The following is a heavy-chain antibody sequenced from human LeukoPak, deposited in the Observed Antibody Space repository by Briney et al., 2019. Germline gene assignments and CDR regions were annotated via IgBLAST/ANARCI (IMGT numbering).Heavy chain of an antibody. CDR2: IWFDGTNE. D-gene: IGHD3-3*01. V-gene: IGHV3-33*06. Sequence: GGSLRLSCLASGFSFSNYGMHWVRQAPGKGLEWVAVIWFDGTNEDYADSVKGRFTVSRDYSKNTLYLQTNSLRAEDTAVYYCAKETRVWSGIWNFDCWGQGTLVTVSS. J-gene: IGHJ4*02. CDR3: AKETRVWSGIWNFDC. CDR1: GFSFSNYG.